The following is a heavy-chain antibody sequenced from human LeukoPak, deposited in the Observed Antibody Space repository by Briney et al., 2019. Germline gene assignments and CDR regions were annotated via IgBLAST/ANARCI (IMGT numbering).Heavy chain of an antibody. CDR2: ISYDGSNK. Sequence: GGSLRLSCAASGFTFSSYGMHWVRQAPGKGLEWVAVISYDGSNKYYADSVKGRFTISRDNSKSTLYLQMNSLRAEDTAVYYCAKPPFDPWGQGTLVSVSS. CDR3: AKPPFDP. V-gene: IGHV3-30*18. J-gene: IGHJ5*02. CDR1: GFTFSSYG.